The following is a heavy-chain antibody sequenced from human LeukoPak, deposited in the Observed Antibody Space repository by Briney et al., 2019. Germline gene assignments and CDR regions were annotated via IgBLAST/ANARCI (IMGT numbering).Heavy chain of an antibody. CDR2: MHYSGTT. J-gene: IGHJ4*02. CDR3: ARGAYGRDSLGMFDY. CDR1: GGSISGGSISGYH. D-gene: IGHD4-23*01. V-gene: IGHV4-61*08. Sequence: SETLSLTCSVSGGSISGGSISGYHWSWIRQPPGKGLELIAYMHYSGTTHYNPSLKSRVSISVDTSRKQISLELTSVTAADTAVYYCARGAYGRDSLGMFDYWGQGTLVTVSS.